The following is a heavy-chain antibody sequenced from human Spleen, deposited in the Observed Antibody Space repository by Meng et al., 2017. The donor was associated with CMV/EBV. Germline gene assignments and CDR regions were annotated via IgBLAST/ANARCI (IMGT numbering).Heavy chain of an antibody. V-gene: IGHV3-23*01. CDR1: GFTFTDYA. CDR2: ISGSGDSP. CDR3: ARVYRGYSYPYYFDY. J-gene: IGHJ4*02. Sequence: GESLKISCAASGFTFTDYAIHWVRQAPGKGLEWVSVISGSGDSPYYADSVKGRFTISRDNSKNTLYLQMNSLRAEDTAVYYCARVYRGYSYPYYFDYWGQGTLVTVSS. D-gene: IGHD5-18*01.